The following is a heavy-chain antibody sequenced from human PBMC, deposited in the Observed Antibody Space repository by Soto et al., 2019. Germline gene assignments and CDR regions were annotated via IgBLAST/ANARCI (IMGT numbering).Heavy chain of an antibody. CDR3: AGESFDWTQRFDY. V-gene: IGHV4-34*01. CDR1: GGSFSGYY. CDR2: INHSGST. J-gene: IGHJ4*02. D-gene: IGHD3-9*01. Sequence: SETLSLTCAVYGGSFSGYYWSWIRQPPGKGLEWIGEINHSGSTNYNPSLKSRVTISVDTSKNQFSLKLSSVTAADTAVYYCAGESFDWTQRFDYWGQGTLVTISS.